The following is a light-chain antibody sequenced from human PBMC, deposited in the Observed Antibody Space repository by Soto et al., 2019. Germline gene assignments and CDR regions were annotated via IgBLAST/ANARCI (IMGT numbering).Light chain of an antibody. J-gene: IGKJ5*01. CDR2: GAS. CDR3: QQRAGSST. V-gene: IGKV3-20*01. Sequence: EIVLTQSPDTLSLSPGERATLSCRASQSVGSNFLAWYQQKPGQAPRLLIDGASNRATGIPARFSGSGSGTDFTLTISSLEPEDFAVYYCQQRAGSSTFGQGTRLEIK. CDR1: QSVGSNF.